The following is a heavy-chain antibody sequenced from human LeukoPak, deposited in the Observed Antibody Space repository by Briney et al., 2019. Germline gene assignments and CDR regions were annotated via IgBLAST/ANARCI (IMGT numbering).Heavy chain of an antibody. Sequence: GGSLRLSCAASVFTFSTYGMNWVRQAPGKGLQWVSGITASGENTYYADPVKGRFTVSRDNSKNMLYLEMNSLRADDTAVYYCAKVYDYYYMDVWGKGTTVTVSS. J-gene: IGHJ6*03. D-gene: IGHD2/OR15-2a*01. V-gene: IGHV3-23*01. CDR1: VFTFSTYG. CDR3: AKVYDYYYMDV. CDR2: ITASGENT.